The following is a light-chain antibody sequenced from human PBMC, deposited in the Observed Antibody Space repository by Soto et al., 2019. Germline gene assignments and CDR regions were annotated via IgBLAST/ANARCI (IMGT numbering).Light chain of an antibody. Sequence: DTLLTQSPSTLSLSPGERVTLSCGATQRVSNSLAWYQQKSGQVPRLLIYDASFRATGIPARFSGSGSGTDFTLTISSLEPEDFAVYYCQLSQQRSDWPPITFGQGTRLEIK. J-gene: IGKJ5*01. CDR3: QLSQQRSDWPPIT. CDR2: DAS. CDR1: QRVSNS. V-gene: IGKV3-11*01.